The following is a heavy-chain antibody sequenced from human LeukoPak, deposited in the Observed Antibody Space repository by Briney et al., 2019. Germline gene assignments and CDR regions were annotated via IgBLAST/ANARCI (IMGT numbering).Heavy chain of an antibody. J-gene: IGHJ4*02. D-gene: IGHD1-1*01. CDR3: ARDRVQYFDY. CDR2: IYYSGST. CDR1: GGSISSGGYY. V-gene: IGHV4-31*03. Sequence: SQTLSLTCTVSGGSISSGGYYWSWICQHPGKGLEWIGYIYYSGSTYYNPSLKSRVTISVDTSKNQFSLKLSSVTAADTAVYYCARDRVQYFDYWGQGTLVTVSS.